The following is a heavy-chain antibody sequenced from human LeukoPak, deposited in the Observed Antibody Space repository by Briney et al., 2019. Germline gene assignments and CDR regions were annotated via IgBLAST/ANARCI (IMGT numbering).Heavy chain of an antibody. Sequence: GRSLRLSCAASGFTFSDYGMHWVRQAPGKGLEWVSLILYDGGNKYYADSVKGRFTISRDNSKNTLYLEMNSLRPEDTAVYYCAKGLSSGWVPFIDYWGQGTLVTVSS. V-gene: IGHV3-30*18. D-gene: IGHD6-19*01. CDR1: GFTFSDYG. J-gene: IGHJ4*02. CDR2: ILYDGGNK. CDR3: AKGLSSGWVPFIDY.